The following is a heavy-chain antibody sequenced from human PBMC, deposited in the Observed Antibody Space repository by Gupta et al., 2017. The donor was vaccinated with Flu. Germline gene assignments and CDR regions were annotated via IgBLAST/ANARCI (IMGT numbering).Heavy chain of an antibody. J-gene: IGHJ6*02. CDR2: ISRSSGYI. V-gene: IGHV3-21*02. Sequence: EERLLESGGGLVRPGGSLRLSCVASGFTFSTYTFNWVRPAPGKGLEWLASISRSSGYIYYADSVKGRFTISRDNSKTSLYLQMNSLRDEDTALYYCARLGGSGTAFHYFYGLDVWGRGTAVTVSS. CDR3: ARLGGSGTAFHYFYGLDV. CDR1: GFTFSTYT. D-gene: IGHD2-15*01.